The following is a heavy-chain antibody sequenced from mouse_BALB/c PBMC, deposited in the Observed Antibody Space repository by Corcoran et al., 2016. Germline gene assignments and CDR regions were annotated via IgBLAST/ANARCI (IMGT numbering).Heavy chain of an antibody. CDR3: AITTVVATYAY. D-gene: IGHD1-1*01. CDR1: GYTFTNYG. V-gene: IGHV9-3-1*01. CDR2: INTYTGEP. J-gene: IGHJ3*01. Sequence: QIQLVQSGPELKKPGGTVKISCEASGYTFTNYGMHWVKQAPGKGLKWMGWINTYTGEPTYADDFKGRFAFSLETSASTAYLQINNLKNEDTATYFCAITTVVATYAYWGQGTLVTVSA.